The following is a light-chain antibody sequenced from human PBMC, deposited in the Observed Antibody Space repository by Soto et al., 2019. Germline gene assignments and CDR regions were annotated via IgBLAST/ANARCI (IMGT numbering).Light chain of an antibody. V-gene: IGLV2-14*03. CDR2: DVS. Sequence: ALTQPASVSGFPVQSITISCTGTSSDVGGYNYVSWYQHHPGKAPKLLIYDVSNRPSGISNRFSGSKSDNTASLTISGLQPEDEADYYCRSYTTSNTRQIVFGTGTKVTVL. J-gene: IGLJ1*01. CDR3: RSYTTSNTRQIV. CDR1: SSDVGGYNY.